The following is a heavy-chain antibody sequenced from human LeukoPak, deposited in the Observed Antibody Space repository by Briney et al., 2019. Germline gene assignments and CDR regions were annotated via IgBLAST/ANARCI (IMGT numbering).Heavy chain of an antibody. CDR3: ARGDYYGSGSYFDY. Sequence: SETLSLTCTVSGGSISSYYWSWIRQHPGKGLEWVGYIYNSGSTYYNPSLKSRVTISVDTSKNQFSLKLSSVTAADTAVYYCARGDYYGSGSYFDYWGQGTLVTVSS. V-gene: IGHV4-59*06. J-gene: IGHJ4*02. CDR2: IYNSGST. D-gene: IGHD3-10*01. CDR1: GGSISSYY.